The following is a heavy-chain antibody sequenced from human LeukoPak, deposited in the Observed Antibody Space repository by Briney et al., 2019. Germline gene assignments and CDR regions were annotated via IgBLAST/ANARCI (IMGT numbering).Heavy chain of an antibody. V-gene: IGHV4-30-2*01. Sequence: PSQTLSLTCAVSGGSISSGGYSWSWLRQPPGKGLEWIGYIYHSGSTYYNPSLKSRVTISVDRSKNQLSLKLSSVTAADTAVYYCARSSTSSNFDYWGQGTLVTVSS. CDR3: ARSSTSSNFDY. CDR2: IYHSGST. CDR1: GGSISSGGYS. D-gene: IGHD2-2*01. J-gene: IGHJ4*02.